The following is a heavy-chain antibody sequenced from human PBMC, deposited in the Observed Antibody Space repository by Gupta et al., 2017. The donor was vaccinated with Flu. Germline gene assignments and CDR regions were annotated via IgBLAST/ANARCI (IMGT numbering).Heavy chain of an antibody. Sequence: QVQLQESGPGLLKPSETLSLTCTVSGGSIDVYYWSWIRQSPGKGLEWIGYIYYRGSTNYNPALKSRVTMSVDTSRKKVSRKLSSVTAADTAVYYCARDLGVVTTIRGAYYYNALGVWGQGTTVTVSS. J-gene: IGHJ6*02. V-gene: IGHV4-59*01. D-gene: IGHD2-21*02. CDR2: IYYRGST. CDR1: GGSIDVYY. CDR3: ARDLGVVTTIRGAYYYNALGV.